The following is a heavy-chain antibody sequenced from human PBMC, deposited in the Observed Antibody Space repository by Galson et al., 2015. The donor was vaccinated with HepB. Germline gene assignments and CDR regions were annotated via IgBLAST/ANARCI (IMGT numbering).Heavy chain of an antibody. J-gene: IGHJ4*02. V-gene: IGHV3-7*01. CDR2: IKQDEGEK. D-gene: IGHD1-26*01. Sequence: SLRLSCAASGFTLSNYCMSWVRQAPGKGLEWVANIKQDEGEKYYVDSVKGRFTISRGNAKNSLYLQMNSLRAEDTAVYYCARQPIMAGATGGFDYWGQGTLVTVSS. CDR1: GFTLSNYC. CDR3: ARQPIMAGATGGFDY.